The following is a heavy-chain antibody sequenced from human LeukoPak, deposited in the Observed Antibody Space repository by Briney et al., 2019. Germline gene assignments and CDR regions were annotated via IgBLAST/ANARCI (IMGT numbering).Heavy chain of an antibody. Sequence: SETLSLTCNVSGGSISSYYWSWIRQPPGKGLEWIGYIYYSGSTNYNPSLRSRVTISVDTSKNQFSLKLSSVTAADTAVYYCARGYCSGGSCYSYYYGMDVWGKGTTVTVSS. CDR3: ARGYCSGGSCYSYYYGMDV. CDR1: GGSISSYY. V-gene: IGHV4-59*01. CDR2: IYYSGST. D-gene: IGHD2-15*01. J-gene: IGHJ6*04.